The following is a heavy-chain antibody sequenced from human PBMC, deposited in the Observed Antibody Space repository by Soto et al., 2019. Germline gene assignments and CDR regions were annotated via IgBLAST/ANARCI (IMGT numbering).Heavy chain of an antibody. V-gene: IGHV4-59*01. Sequence: QVQLQESGPGLVKPSETLSLTCTVSGGSISSYYWSWIRQPPGKGLEWIGYIYYSGSTNYNPSLKSRVSISVDTSKNQFSLKLSSVTAADTAVYYCARSDYGDYTYWGQGTLVTVSS. CDR3: ARSDYGDYTY. CDR2: IYYSGST. CDR1: GGSISSYY. D-gene: IGHD4-17*01. J-gene: IGHJ4*02.